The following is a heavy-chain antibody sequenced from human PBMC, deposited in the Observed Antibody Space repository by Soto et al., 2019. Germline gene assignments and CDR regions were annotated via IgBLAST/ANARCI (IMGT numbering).Heavy chain of an antibody. Sequence: ASVKVSCKASGYTFTSYDINWVRQATGQGLEWMGWMNPNSGNTGYAQKFQGRVTMTRNTSISTAYMELSSLRSEDTAIYYCARMGPSYCSETCYSEGVWIDYWGQGTLVTVSS. D-gene: IGHD2-15*01. CDR3: ARMGPSYCSETCYSEGVWIDY. CDR1: GYTFTSYD. J-gene: IGHJ4*02. V-gene: IGHV1-8*01. CDR2: MNPNSGNT.